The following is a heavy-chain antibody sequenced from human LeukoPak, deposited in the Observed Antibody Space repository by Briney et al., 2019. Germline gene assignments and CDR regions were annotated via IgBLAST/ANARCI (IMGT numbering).Heavy chain of an antibody. Sequence: GASVKVSCKASGGTFNNYAISWVRQAPGQGLEWMGRIVPILGIANYAQEFQGRLIITADKATSSAYMGLSSPRSEDTAVYYCARDQGDNSYGYYAIWYAFDVWGQGTMVTVSS. CDR1: GGTFNNYA. CDR2: IVPILGIA. J-gene: IGHJ3*01. D-gene: IGHD5-18*01. V-gene: IGHV1-69*04. CDR3: ARDQGDNSYGYYAIWYAFDV.